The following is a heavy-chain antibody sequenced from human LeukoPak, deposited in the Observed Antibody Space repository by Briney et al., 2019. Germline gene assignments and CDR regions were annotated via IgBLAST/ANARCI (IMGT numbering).Heavy chain of an antibody. CDR3: AKQVAVAGNPPYFDY. V-gene: IGHV3-23*01. CDR2: ISGSGGST. D-gene: IGHD6-19*01. J-gene: IGHJ4*02. Sequence: GGSLRLSCAASGFTFSSYAMSWVRQAPGKGLEWLSAISGSGGSTYYADSVKGRFTISRDNSKNTLYLQMNSLRAEDTAVYYCAKQVAVAGNPPYFDYWGQGTLVTVSS. CDR1: GFTFSSYA.